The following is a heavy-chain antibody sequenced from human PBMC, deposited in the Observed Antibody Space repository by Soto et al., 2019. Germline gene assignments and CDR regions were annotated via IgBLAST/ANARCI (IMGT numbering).Heavy chain of an antibody. V-gene: IGHV3-21*01. D-gene: IGHD3-22*01. CDR2: ISSSSSYI. CDR1: GFTFSSYS. CDR3: ARDPYRITMIVVVIHSVYFDY. Sequence: PGGSLILSCAASGFTFSSYSMNWVRQAPGKGLEWVSSISSSSSYIYYADSVKGRFTISRDNSKNTLYLQMNSLRAEDTAVYYCARDPYRITMIVVVIHSVYFDYWGQGTLVTVSS. J-gene: IGHJ4*02.